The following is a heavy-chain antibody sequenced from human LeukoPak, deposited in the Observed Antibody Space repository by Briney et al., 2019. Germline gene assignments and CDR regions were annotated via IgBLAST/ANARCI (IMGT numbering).Heavy chain of an antibody. J-gene: IGHJ4*02. CDR3: ARQAGFDY. Sequence: PSETLSLTCTVSGGSISSSSYYWGWIRQPPGKGLEWIGSIYHSGSTYYNPSLKSRFTISVDTSKNHFSLKLSSVTAADTAVYYCARQAGFDYWGQGTLVTVSS. CDR2: IYHSGST. CDR1: GGSISSSSYY. V-gene: IGHV4-39*01.